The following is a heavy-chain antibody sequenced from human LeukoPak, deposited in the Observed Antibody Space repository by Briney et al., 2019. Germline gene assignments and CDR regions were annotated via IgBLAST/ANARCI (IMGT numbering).Heavy chain of an antibody. CDR2: IYYSGST. CDR3: ARVDCSGGSCYYPSWFDP. J-gene: IGHJ5*02. CDR1: GGSMSSGDYY. Sequence: SETLSLTCTVSGGSMSSGDYYWSWIRQPPGKGLEWIGYIYYSGSTYYNPSLKCRVTISVYTSKNQFSLKLSSVTAADTAVYYCARVDCSGGSCYYPSWFDPWGQGTLVTVSS. D-gene: IGHD2-15*01. V-gene: IGHV4-30-4*01.